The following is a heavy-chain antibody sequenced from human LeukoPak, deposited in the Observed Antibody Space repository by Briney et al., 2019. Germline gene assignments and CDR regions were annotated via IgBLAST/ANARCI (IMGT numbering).Heavy chain of an antibody. CDR3: ARDADSNFDC. J-gene: IGHJ4*02. D-gene: IGHD4-11*01. CDR1: GFTFSPYS. V-gene: IGHV3-48*01. Sequence: GGSLRLSCAASGFTFSPYSMNWVRQAPGKGLEWPSYISSTGSTVDYADSVKGRFTISRDNAKNSLYLQMNSLRVDDTAVYYCARDADSNFDCWGQGTLVTVSS. CDR2: ISSTGSTV.